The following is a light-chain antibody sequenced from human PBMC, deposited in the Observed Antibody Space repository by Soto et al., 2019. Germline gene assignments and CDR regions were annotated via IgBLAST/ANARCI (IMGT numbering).Light chain of an antibody. Sequence: DIQLTQSPSFLSASVGDRVTITCRASQGISSYLSWYQQKPGKAPNLLIYAASTLQSGVPSRFSGSGSGTEFTLSISSLQPEDVATYHCQQLNSYPLAVGQGTRLE. CDR2: AAS. CDR1: QGISSY. J-gene: IGKJ5*01. V-gene: IGKV1-9*01. CDR3: QQLNSYPLA.